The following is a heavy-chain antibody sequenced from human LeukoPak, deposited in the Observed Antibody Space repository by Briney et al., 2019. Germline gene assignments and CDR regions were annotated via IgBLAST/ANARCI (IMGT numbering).Heavy chain of an antibody. J-gene: IGHJ5*02. V-gene: IGHV3-30*02. D-gene: IGHD1-26*01. CDR1: GLPFRRYG. CDR2: KESDESIR. CDR3: TKNAGRREGWFDP. Sequence: QPGGSLGLSWAGSGLPFRRYGMRWVRQTPGKGLEWVAFKESDESIRQYADLVKGRFTISRDNSKNMLYLQMNSLTTEDTAMYYCTKNAGRREGWFDPWGQGTLVTVSS.